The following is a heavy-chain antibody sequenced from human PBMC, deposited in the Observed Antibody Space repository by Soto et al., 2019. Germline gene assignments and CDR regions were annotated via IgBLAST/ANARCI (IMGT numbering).Heavy chain of an antibody. D-gene: IGHD2-2*02. CDR1: GFTFNNAW. V-gene: IGHV3-15*01. CDR3: TTVTTWGCSNTNCYTGGGHFDY. CDR2: IKAKTEGGTT. Sequence: EVQLVESGGGLVKPGGSLRLSCAASGFTFNNAWMSWVRQAPGKGLEWVGRIKAKTEGGTTDYAAPVKGRFTISRDDSRNTLYLQMNSLKTEDTAVYYCTTVTTWGCSNTNCYTGGGHFDYWGQGTLVTVSS. J-gene: IGHJ4*02.